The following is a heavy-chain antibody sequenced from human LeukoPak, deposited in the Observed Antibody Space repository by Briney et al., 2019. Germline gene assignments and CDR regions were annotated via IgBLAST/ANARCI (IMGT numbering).Heavy chain of an antibody. Sequence: GASLRLSCAASGFTFSSYAMSWVRQAPGKGLEWVAVIWYDGSNKYYADSVKGRFTISRDNSKNTLYLQMNSLRAEDTAVYYCSHEGLPFLATLWGQGTLVTVSS. CDR3: SHEGLPFLATL. CDR2: IWYDGSNK. V-gene: IGHV3-33*08. J-gene: IGHJ4*02. D-gene: IGHD3-3*01. CDR1: GFTFSSYA.